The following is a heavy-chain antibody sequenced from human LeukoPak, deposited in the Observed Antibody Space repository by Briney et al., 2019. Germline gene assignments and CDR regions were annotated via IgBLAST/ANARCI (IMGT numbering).Heavy chain of an antibody. J-gene: IGHJ4*02. CDR2: ISSSSSYI. D-gene: IGHD2-15*01. CDR1: GFTFSSYS. Sequence: PGGSRRLSCAASGFTFSSYSMNWVRQAPGKGLEWVSSISSSSSYIYYADSVKGRFTISRDNAKNSLYLQMNSLRAEDTAVYYCARVLVVAATFSDYWGQGTLVTVSS. CDR3: ARVLVVAATFSDY. V-gene: IGHV3-21*01.